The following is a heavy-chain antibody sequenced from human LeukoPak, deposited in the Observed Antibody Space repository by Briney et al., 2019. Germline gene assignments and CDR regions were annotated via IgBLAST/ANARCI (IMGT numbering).Heavy chain of an antibody. D-gene: IGHD1-1*01. CDR2: ISGSGGST. CDR1: GFTFSSYA. CDR3: AKGLERESRLDS. V-gene: IGHV3-23*01. Sequence: TGGSLRLSCAASGFTFSSYAMSWVRQAPGKGLEWVSAISGSGGSTYYADSVRGRFTISTDNSKNTLYLQMNSLRAEDTALYYCAKGLERESRLDSWGQGTLVTVSS. J-gene: IGHJ4*02.